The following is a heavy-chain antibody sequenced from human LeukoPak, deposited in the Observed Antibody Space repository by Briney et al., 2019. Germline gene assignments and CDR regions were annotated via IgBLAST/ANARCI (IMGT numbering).Heavy chain of an antibody. CDR3: ARTVDTAMVYFDY. J-gene: IGHJ4*02. Sequence: PSETLSLTCTVSGGSISSGGYYWSWIRQHPGRGLEWIGYIYYSGSTYYNPSLKSRVTISVDTSKNQFSLKLSSVTAADTAVYYCARTVDTAMVYFDYWGQGTLVTVSS. D-gene: IGHD5-18*01. CDR1: GGSISSGGYY. CDR2: IYYSGST. V-gene: IGHV4-31*03.